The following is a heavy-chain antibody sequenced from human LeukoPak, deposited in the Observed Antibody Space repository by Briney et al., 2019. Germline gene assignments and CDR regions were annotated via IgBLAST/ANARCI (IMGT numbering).Heavy chain of an antibody. V-gene: IGHV4-59*03. CDR2: IYYSGNT. J-gene: IGHJ4*02. D-gene: IGHD5-24*01. CDR3: AAWLQLPMGYFDY. CDR1: GGSISSYY. Sequence: PSETLSLTCTVSGGSISSYYWSWIRQPPGKGLEWIGYIYYSGNTNYSPSLKSRVIISVDTSKNQFSLKVSSVTAADTAVYYCAAWLQLPMGYFDYWGQGTLVTVSS.